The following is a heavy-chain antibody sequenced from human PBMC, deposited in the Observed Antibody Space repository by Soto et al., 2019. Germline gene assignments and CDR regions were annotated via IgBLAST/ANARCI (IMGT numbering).Heavy chain of an antibody. CDR3: AKDVSCSGGSCYLMPGMDV. CDR2: ISYDGSNK. J-gene: IGHJ6*02. Sequence: PGGSLRLSCAASGFTFSSYGMHWVRQAPGKGLEWVAVISYDGSNKYYADSVKGRFTISRDNSKNTLYLQMNSLRAEDTAVYYCAKDVSCSGGSCYLMPGMDVWGQGTTVTVSS. D-gene: IGHD2-15*01. V-gene: IGHV3-30*18. CDR1: GFTFSSYG.